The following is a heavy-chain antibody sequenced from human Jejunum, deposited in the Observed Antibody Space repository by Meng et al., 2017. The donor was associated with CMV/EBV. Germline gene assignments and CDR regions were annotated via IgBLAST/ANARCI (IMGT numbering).Heavy chain of an antibody. CDR3: VRRNGRGGHYFDY. J-gene: IGHJ4*02. CDR1: GLTLSSYA. V-gene: IGHV3-30*04. Sequence: CADSGLTLSSYAMHWVRQATGNELEWVEIIWNERRHEGYADPVKGRFTISRDNSKDTLYLQMTSLRAEDAAFYYCVRRNGRGGHYFDYWGQGTLVTVSS. CDR2: IWNERRHE. D-gene: IGHD2-8*01.